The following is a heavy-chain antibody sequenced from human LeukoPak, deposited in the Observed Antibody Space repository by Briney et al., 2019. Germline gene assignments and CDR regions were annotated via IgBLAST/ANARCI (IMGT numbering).Heavy chain of an antibody. CDR3: AWGDYYDSSGYYSRFDY. CDR2: ISSSSSYI. J-gene: IGHJ4*02. V-gene: IGHV3-21*01. D-gene: IGHD3-22*01. CDR1: GFTFSSYS. Sequence: GGSLRLSCAASGFTFSSYSMNWVRQAPGKGLEWVSSISSSSSYIYYADSVKGRFTISRDNAKNSLYLQMNSLRAEDTAVYYCAWGDYYDSSGYYSRFDYWGRGTLVTVSS.